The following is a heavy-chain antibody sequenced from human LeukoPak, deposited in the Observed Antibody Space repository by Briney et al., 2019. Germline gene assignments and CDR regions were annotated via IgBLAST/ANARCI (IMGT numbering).Heavy chain of an antibody. Sequence: SETLSLTCAVYGGSFSGYYWSLIRQPPGKGLEWIGEINHSGSTNYNPSLKSRVTISVDTSKNQFSLKLSSVTAADTAVYYCARDRMRNYYDSSGYRGDLDYWGQGTLVTVSS. V-gene: IGHV4-34*01. J-gene: IGHJ4*02. CDR1: GGSFSGYY. D-gene: IGHD3-22*01. CDR2: INHSGST. CDR3: ARDRMRNYYDSSGYRGDLDY.